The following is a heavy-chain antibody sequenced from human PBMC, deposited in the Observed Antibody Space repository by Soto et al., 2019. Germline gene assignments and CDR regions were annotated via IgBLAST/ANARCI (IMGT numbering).Heavy chain of an antibody. V-gene: IGHV3-21*01. D-gene: IGHD2-15*01. CDR2: ISSSTSYI. Sequence: EVQLVESGGGLVKPGGSLRLSCAASGFTFSGYSMNWVRQAPGKGLEWVSSISSSTSYIYYADSLKGRFTISRDNAKNSLYLQMDSLRAEDTAVYYGARPRAMGALLLPGAFDIWGQGTMVSVSS. CDR3: ARPRAMGALLLPGAFDI. CDR1: GFTFSGYS. J-gene: IGHJ3*02.